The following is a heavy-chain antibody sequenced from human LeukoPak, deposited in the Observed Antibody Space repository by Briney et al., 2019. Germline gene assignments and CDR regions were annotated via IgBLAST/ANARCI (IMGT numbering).Heavy chain of an antibody. CDR3: ARPYYYDSSGYSFDY. D-gene: IGHD3-22*01. J-gene: IGHJ4*02. Sequence: GGSLRLPCAASGFTFSSYAMHWVRQAPGKGLEWVAVISYDGSNKYYADSVKGRFTISRDNSKNTLYLQMNSLRAEDTAVYYCARPYYYDSSGYSFDYWGQGTLVTVSS. V-gene: IGHV3-30-3*01. CDR1: GFTFSSYA. CDR2: ISYDGSNK.